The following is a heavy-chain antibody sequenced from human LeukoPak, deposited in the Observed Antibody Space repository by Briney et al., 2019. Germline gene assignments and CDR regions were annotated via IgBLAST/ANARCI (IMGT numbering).Heavy chain of an antibody. V-gene: IGHV3-23*01. D-gene: IGHD3-10*01. J-gene: IGHJ4*02. CDR2: ISGSGGST. CDR3: AKDLVSGSGSYYTDY. Sequence: GGSLRLSCAASGSTFSSYAMSWVRQAPGKGLEWVSAISGSGGSTYYADSVKGRFTISRDNSKNTLYLQMNSLRAEDTAVYYCAKDLVSGSGSYYTDYWGQGTLVTVSS. CDR1: GSTFSSYA.